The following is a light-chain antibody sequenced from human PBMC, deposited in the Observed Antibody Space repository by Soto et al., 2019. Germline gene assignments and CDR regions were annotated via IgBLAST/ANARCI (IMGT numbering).Light chain of an antibody. CDR3: CSYAGSKDVV. J-gene: IGLJ2*01. V-gene: IGLV2-23*02. Sequence: QSALTQPASVSGSPGQSITISCTGTSSDVGSYNLVSWYQHHPGKAPKLMIYEVSKRPSGVSNRFSGSKSGNTASLTISGLQAEDEADYYCCSYAGSKDVVLGGGTKLTVL. CDR2: EVS. CDR1: SSDVGSYNL.